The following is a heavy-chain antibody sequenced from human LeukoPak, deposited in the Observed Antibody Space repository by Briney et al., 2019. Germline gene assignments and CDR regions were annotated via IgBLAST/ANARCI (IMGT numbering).Heavy chain of an antibody. CDR3: AGRFWRRDGYNLSAFDI. D-gene: IGHD5-24*01. V-gene: IGHV4-4*07. CDR2: IYTSGST. Sequence: SETLSLTCTVSGGSISSYYWSWIRQPAGKGLEWIGRIYTSGSTNYNPSLKSRVTMSVDTSKNQFSLKLSSVTTADTAVYYCAGRFWRRDGYNLSAFDIWGQGTMVTVSS. CDR1: GGSISSYY. J-gene: IGHJ3*02.